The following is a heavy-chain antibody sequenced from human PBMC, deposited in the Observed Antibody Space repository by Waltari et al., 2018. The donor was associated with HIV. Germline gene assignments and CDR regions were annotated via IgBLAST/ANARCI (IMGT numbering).Heavy chain of an antibody. D-gene: IGHD3-22*01. CDR3: ARDHYDSSSGYYSDY. J-gene: IGHJ4*02. Sequence: QVHLVQSGAELRKPGASVTVSCKASGYNFTNYGITWVQQAPGQGLEWMGWSIGENGDTKYGQKVRVRVTMTTDTATGTAYLEMGSLRFDDTAVYYCARDHYDSSSGYYSDYWGQGTLVTVSS. V-gene: IGHV1-18*01. CDR2: SIGENGDT. CDR1: GYNFTNYG.